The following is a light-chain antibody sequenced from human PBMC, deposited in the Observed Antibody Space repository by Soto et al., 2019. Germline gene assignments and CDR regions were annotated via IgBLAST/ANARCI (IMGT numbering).Light chain of an antibody. J-gene: IGLJ2*01. CDR3: LLSYNAARV. CDR2: DTS. V-gene: IGLV7-46*01. Sequence: QTVVTQEPSRTLSPGGTVTLTCGSSTGAVTSNHHPYWFQQKAGQAPRTLIYDTSNKHSWTPARFSGSLLGDKAALTLSGAQPEDEAQYYCLLSYNAARVFGGGTKVTVL. CDR1: TGAVTSNHH.